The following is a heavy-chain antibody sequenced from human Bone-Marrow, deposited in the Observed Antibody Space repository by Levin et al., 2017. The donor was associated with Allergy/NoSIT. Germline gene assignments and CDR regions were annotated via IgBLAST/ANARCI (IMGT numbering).Heavy chain of an antibody. CDR3: ARGGTSSNDY. CDR2: INPKRGDA. V-gene: IGHV1-2*02. J-gene: IGHJ4*02. Sequence: ASVKVSCTVSGYTFSDYYMHWVRQAPGQGLEWMGWINPKRGDANTAQKFEGRVVLTRDTSISTAYMEVRRLRSDDTALYYWARGGTSSNDYWGQGTLVTVSS. CDR1: GYTFSDYY. D-gene: IGHD6-13*01.